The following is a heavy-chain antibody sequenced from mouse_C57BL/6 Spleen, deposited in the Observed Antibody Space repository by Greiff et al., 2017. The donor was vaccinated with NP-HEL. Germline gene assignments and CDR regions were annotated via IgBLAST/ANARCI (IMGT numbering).Heavy chain of an antibody. Sequence: VQLQQSGAELVMPGASVKLSCKASGYTFTSYWMHWVKQRPGQGLEWIGWIFPGSGSTYYNEKFKGKATLTVDKSSSTAYMLLSSLTSEDSAVYFCARSGGNYWYFDVWGTGTTVTVSS. D-gene: IGHD2-1*01. V-gene: IGHV1-75*01. CDR3: ARSGGNYWYFDV. J-gene: IGHJ1*03. CDR2: IFPGSGST. CDR1: GYTFTSYW.